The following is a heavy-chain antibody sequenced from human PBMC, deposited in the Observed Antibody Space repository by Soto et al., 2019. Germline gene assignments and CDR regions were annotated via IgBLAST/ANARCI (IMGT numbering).Heavy chain of an antibody. Sequence: SETRSLTWIVAGGCMSKFDWSWIRKTAGKGLEWMGRVYATGTSDYNPSLRSRIAMSVDISKKTFSLRLRSVTAADTGVYYCVRDGSKTLRDCFDPWGQGILVTVSS. CDR3: VRDGSKTLRDCFDP. D-gene: IGHD4-17*01. CDR2: VYATGTS. CDR1: GGCMSKFD. V-gene: IGHV4-4*07. J-gene: IGHJ5*02.